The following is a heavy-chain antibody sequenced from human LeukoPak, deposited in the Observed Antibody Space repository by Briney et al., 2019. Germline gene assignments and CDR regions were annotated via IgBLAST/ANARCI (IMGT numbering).Heavy chain of an antibody. J-gene: IGHJ4*02. Sequence: PSETLSLTCTVSGGSISSYYWSWLRQPPGKGLEWIGYIYYSGSTNYTPSLKSRVTISVDTSKNQFSLKLSSVTAADTAVYYCATSYGRDGYNYGSVFDYWGQGTLVTVSS. D-gene: IGHD5-24*01. CDR2: IYYSGST. CDR1: GGSISSYY. CDR3: ATSYGRDGYNYGSVFDY. V-gene: IGHV4-59*01.